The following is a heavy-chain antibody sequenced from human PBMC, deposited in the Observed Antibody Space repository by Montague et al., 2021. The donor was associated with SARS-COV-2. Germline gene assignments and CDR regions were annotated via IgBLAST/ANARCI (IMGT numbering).Heavy chain of an antibody. CDR1: GGSTSTTNW. Sequence: SETLSLTCSVSGGSTSTTNWWSWVRQPPGKGLEWIGEISHSGNTNYNSSVRSRVTISLDKSKNQFSLKLSSVTAADTAVYYCARAMIVVTHDAFDIWGRGTKVIVST. V-gene: IGHV4-4*02. D-gene: IGHD3-22*01. CDR3: ARAMIVVTHDAFDI. CDR2: ISHSGNT. J-gene: IGHJ3*02.